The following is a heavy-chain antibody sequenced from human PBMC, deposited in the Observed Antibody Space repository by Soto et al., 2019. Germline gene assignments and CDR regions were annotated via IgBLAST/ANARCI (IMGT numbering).Heavy chain of an antibody. J-gene: IGHJ4*02. CDR2: IYPGDSDT. D-gene: IGHD5-12*01. V-gene: IGHV5-51*01. Sequence: GESLKISCKGSGYSFTSYWIGWVRQMPGKGLEWMGIIYPGDSDTRYSPSFQGQVTISADKSISTAYLQWSSLKASDTAMYYCARLAPLWLETSGSRGYNHFDYWGQGTLVTVSS. CDR1: GYSFTSYW. CDR3: ARLAPLWLETSGSRGYNHFDY.